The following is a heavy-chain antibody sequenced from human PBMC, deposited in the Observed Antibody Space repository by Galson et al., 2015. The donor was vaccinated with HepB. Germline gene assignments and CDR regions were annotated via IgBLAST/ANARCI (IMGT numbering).Heavy chain of an antibody. D-gene: IGHD6-19*01. CDR2: ISAYNGNT. CDR1: GYTFTSYG. Sequence: SVKVSCKASGYTFTSYGISWVRQAPGQGLEWMGWISAYNGNTNYAQKLQGRVTMTTDTSTSTAYMELRSLRSDDTAVYYCARAVAVAGRRSYYYYYMDVWGKGTTVTVSS. V-gene: IGHV1-18*01. J-gene: IGHJ6*03. CDR3: ARAVAVAGRRSYYYYYMDV.